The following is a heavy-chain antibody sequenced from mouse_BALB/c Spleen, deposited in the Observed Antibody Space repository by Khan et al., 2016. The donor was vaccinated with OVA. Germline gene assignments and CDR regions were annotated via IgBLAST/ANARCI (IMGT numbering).Heavy chain of an antibody. CDR2: INPHIGET. CDR3: TRIYRSDFDY. D-gene: IGHD1-1*01. J-gene: IGHJ2*01. CDR1: GYSFTGYF. V-gene: IGHV1-20*02. Sequence: EVQLKESGPELVRPGASVKISCKASGYSFTGYFMNWVMQSHGKSLEWIGRINPHIGETFYNQRFKDKATLTVDESSSTAHMELRSLASEDSAVYYCTRIYRSDFDYWGQGTTLTVS.